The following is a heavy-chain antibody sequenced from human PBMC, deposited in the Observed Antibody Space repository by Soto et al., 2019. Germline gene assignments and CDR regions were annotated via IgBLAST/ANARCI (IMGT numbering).Heavy chain of an antibody. CDR3: ARGPGSTAVPSAY. D-gene: IGHD2-15*01. J-gene: IGHJ4*02. V-gene: IGHV1-3*01. Sequence: QVQLGQSVAEVKKHGASVKVSCKASGYTFTSYAMHWVRQAPGQSLEWMGWINAGNGNTKYSQKFQGTVTITRDTAASTAYMALSSLRSEDPAVYYCARGPGSTAVPSAYWGKRTLVTVSS. CDR2: INAGNGNT. CDR1: GYTFTSYA.